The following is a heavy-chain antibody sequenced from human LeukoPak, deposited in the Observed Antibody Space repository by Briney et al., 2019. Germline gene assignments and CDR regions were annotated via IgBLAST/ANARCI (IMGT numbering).Heavy chain of an antibody. D-gene: IGHD3-16*02. J-gene: IGHJ4*02. CDR3: ARYDVWGSYRAFDY. CDR1: GGSISIYY. CDR2: IYYSGST. Sequence: WETLSLTCTVSGGSISIYYWSCIRDPPGKGVEWIGYIYYSGSTNYNTSLKSRVHISVNTSKNQISFKLNSVTAAATAVYYCARYDVWGSYRAFDYWGQGALVTVSS. V-gene: IGHV4-59*08.